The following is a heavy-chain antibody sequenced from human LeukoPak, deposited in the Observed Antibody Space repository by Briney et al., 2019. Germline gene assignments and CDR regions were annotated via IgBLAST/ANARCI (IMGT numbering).Heavy chain of an antibody. CDR3: ARDVMVYATGTYYLDY. CDR1: GYSITTGYY. Sequence: SETLSLTCAVSGYSITTGYYWGWIRQPPGMGLECIGNIHHSGSTYYNNPSLKSRVTMSVDTSKNQFSLKLSSVTAADTAAYYCARDVMVYATGTYYLDYWGQGTLVTVSS. J-gene: IGHJ4*02. V-gene: IGHV4-38-2*02. CDR2: IHHSGSTY. D-gene: IGHD2-8*01.